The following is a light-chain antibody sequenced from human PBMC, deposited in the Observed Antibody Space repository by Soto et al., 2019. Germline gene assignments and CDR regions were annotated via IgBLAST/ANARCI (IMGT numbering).Light chain of an antibody. V-gene: IGLV2-14*03. CDR3: ISYTLNSIPYV. CDR1: SSDIGRYDY. J-gene: IGLJ1*01. CDR2: DVS. Sequence: QSALTQPASVSGSPGQSITISCTGSSSDIGRYDYVSWYQQHPGKAPNLMIYDVSNRPSGVSNRFSGSKSGNTASLTISGLQADDEADYYCISYTLNSIPYVFGTGTKLTVL.